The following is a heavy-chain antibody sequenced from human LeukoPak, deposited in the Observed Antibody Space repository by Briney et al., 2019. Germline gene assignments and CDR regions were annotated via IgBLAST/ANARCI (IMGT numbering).Heavy chain of an antibody. V-gene: IGHV1-2*06. J-gene: IGHJ5*02. CDR2: INPNSGDT. CDR1: GYTFTSYY. CDR3: ARDPRLSNWFDP. Sequence: ASVKVSCKASGYTFTSYYIHWVRQAPGQGLEWIGRINPNSGDTNYAQKFQGRVTMTRDTSISTAYMELSRLKFDDTAVYYCARDPRLSNWFDPWGRGTLVTVSS. D-gene: IGHD2/OR15-2a*01.